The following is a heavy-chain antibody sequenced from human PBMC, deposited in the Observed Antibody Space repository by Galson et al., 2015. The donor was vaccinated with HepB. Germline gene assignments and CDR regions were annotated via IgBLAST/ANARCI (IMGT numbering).Heavy chain of an antibody. J-gene: IGHJ4*02. CDR1: GFTFSNYW. CDR3: AKDRGSGWYYFDD. V-gene: IGHV3-74*01. Sequence: SLRLSCAASGFTFSNYWMHWVSQGPGKGLVWVSRINSDGGSTSYADSVKGRFTISRDNSKNTLYLQMNSLRTEDTAVYYCAKDRGSGWYYFDDWGQGTLVTVSS. D-gene: IGHD6-19*01. CDR2: INSDGGST.